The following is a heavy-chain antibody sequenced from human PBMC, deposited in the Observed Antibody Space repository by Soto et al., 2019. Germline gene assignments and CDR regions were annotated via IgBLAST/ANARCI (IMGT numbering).Heavy chain of an antibody. Sequence: ASVKVSCKASGYTFTSYGSSWVRQAPGQGLEWMGWISAYNGNTNYAQKLQGRVTMTTDTSTSTAYTELRSLRSDDTAVYYCARDLSVGSSPSHIWGQGTMVTVSS. V-gene: IGHV1-18*04. CDR2: ISAYNGNT. J-gene: IGHJ3*02. D-gene: IGHD1-26*01. CDR3: ARDLSVGSSPSHI. CDR1: GYTFTSYG.